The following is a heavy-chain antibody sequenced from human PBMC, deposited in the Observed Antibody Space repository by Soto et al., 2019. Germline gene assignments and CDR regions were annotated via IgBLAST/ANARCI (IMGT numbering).Heavy chain of an antibody. CDR2: IIPIFGTA. CDR3: ATEDITVAYTFDY. CDR1: GGTFSSYA. Sequence: SVKVSCKASGGTFSSYAISWVRQAPGQGLEWMGGIIPIFGTANYAQKFQGRVTITADKSTSTAYMELSSLTSEDTAVYYCATEDITVAYTFDYWGQGTLVTVSS. V-gene: IGHV1-69*06. J-gene: IGHJ4*02. D-gene: IGHD1-20*01.